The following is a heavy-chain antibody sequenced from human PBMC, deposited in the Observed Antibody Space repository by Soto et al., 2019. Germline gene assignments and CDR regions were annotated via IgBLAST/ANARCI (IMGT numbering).Heavy chain of an antibody. Sequence: SETLSLTCTVSGGSISSSSYYWGWIRQPPGEGLEWIGSIYYSGSTYYNPSLKSRVTISVDTSKNQFSLKLSSVTAADTAVYYFARRLSQVWFGADNWYDPWGQGTLVTVSS. J-gene: IGHJ5*02. V-gene: IGHV4-39*01. CDR3: ARRLSQVWFGADNWYDP. CDR2: IYYSGST. CDR1: GGSISSSSYY. D-gene: IGHD3-10*01.